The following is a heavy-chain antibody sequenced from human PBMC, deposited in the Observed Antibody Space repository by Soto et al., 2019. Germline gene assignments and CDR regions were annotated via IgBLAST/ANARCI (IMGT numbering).Heavy chain of an antibody. CDR3: ARETWKLPYNWNDGVHFDY. CDR1: GGTFSSYA. CDR2: IIPIFGTA. Sequence: QVQLVQSGAEVKKPGSSVKVSCKASGGTFSSYAISWVRQAPGQGLEWMGGIIPIFGTANYAQKFQGRVTITADKSTSTASMELSSLRSEDTAVYYCARETWKLPYNWNDGVHFDYWGQGTLVTVSS. V-gene: IGHV1-69*06. J-gene: IGHJ4*02. D-gene: IGHD1-20*01.